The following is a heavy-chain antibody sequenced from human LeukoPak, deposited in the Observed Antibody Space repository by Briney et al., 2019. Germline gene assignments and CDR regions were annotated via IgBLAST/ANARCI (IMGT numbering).Heavy chain of an antibody. J-gene: IGHJ4*02. CDR1: GGSFSGYY. V-gene: IGHV4-34*01. D-gene: IGHD3-9*01. CDR3: ARMVGILTGYYRVDLDY. Sequence: SETLSLTCAVYGGSFSGYYWSWIRQPPGEGLEWIGEINHSGSTNYNPSLKSRVTISVDTSKNQFSLKLSSVTAADTAVYYCARMVGILTGYYRVDLDYWGQGTLVTVSS. CDR2: INHSGST.